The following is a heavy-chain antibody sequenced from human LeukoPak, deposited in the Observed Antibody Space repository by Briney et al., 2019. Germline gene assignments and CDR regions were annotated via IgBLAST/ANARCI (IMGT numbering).Heavy chain of an antibody. CDR2: IYYSGST. J-gene: IGHJ4*02. V-gene: IGHV4-59*01. CDR3: ARVHYSGYVGY. CDR1: GGSISSYY. Sequence: PSETLSLTCTVSGGSISSYYWSWIRQPPGKGLEWIGYIYYSGSTNYNPSLKSRVTIPVDTSKNQFSLKLSSVTAADTAVYYCARVHYSGYVGYWGQGTLVTVSS. D-gene: IGHD5-12*01.